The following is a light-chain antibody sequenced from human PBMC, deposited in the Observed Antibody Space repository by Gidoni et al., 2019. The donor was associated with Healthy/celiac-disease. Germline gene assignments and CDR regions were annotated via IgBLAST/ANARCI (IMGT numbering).Light chain of an antibody. V-gene: IGLV2-11*01. CDR1: SSDVGGYNY. Sequence: QSALTQPRSVSGSPRQSVTISCTGTSSDVGGYNYVSWYQQHPGKAPKLMIYDVSKRPSGVPVRFSGSKSGNTASLTISGLQAEDEADYYCCSYAGSYTLGVFGGGTKLTVL. CDR2: DVS. CDR3: CSYAGSYTLGV. J-gene: IGLJ2*01.